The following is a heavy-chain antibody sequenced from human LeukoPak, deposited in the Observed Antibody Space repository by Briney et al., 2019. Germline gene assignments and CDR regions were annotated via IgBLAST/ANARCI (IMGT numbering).Heavy chain of an antibody. D-gene: IGHD4-11*01. V-gene: IGHV3-74*01. J-gene: IGHJ6*03. CDR2: INTDGSST. CDR3: ARGPLQPSGHYYYMDV. CDR1: GFTFSSYW. Sequence: GGSLRLSCAASGFTFSSYWMHWVRQAPGKGLVWVSRINTDGSSTSYADSVKGRFTISRDNAKNSLYLQMNSLRAEDTAVYYCARGPLQPSGHYYYMDVWGKGTTVTVSS.